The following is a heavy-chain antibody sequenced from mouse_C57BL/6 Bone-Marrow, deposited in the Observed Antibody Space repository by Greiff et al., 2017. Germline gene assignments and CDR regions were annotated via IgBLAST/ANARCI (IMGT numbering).Heavy chain of an antibody. Sequence: VQLQQPGAELVMPGASVKLSCKASGYTFTSYWMHWVKQRPGQGLEWIGEIDPSDSYTNYNQKFKGKSTLTVDKSSSTAYMQLSSLISEDSAVYYCASTGYAMDYWGQGTSVTVSS. CDR1: GYTFTSYW. CDR2: IDPSDSYT. V-gene: IGHV1-69*01. CDR3: ASTGYAMDY. J-gene: IGHJ4*01.